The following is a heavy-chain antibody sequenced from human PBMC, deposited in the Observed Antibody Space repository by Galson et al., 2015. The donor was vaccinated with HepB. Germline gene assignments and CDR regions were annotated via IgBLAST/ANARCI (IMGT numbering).Heavy chain of an antibody. V-gene: IGHV1-69*13. J-gene: IGHJ6*03. D-gene: IGHD3-3*01. CDR3: ARNTIFGVVVWYYMDV. Sequence: SVKVSCKASGGTFSSYAISWVRQAPGQGLEWMGGIIPIFGTANYAQKFQGRVTITADESTSTAYMELSSLRSEDTAVYYCARNTIFGVVVWYYMDVWGKGTTVTVSS. CDR1: GGTFSSYA. CDR2: IIPIFGTA.